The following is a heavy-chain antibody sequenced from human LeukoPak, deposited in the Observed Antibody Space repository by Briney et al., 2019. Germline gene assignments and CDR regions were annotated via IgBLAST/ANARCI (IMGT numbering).Heavy chain of an antibody. CDR3: ASGRTIFYYYMDV. CDR1: GYAFTGYY. CDR2: INPNSGGA. V-gene: IGHV1-2*02. J-gene: IGHJ6*03. Sequence: ASVKVSCKASGYAFTGYYMHWVRQAPGQGLEWMGWINPNSGGANYAQKFQGRVTMTRDTSISTACMELSRLRSDDTALYYCASGRTIFYYYMDVWGKGTTVTISS. D-gene: IGHD3-3*02.